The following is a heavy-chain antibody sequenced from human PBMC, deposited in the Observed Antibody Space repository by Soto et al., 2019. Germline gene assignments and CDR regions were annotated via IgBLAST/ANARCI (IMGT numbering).Heavy chain of an antibody. V-gene: IGHV4-39*01. CDR3: ARHEGGLLWFGESAESGYYGLEV. Sequence: SETLSLTCTVSGGSISSSSYYWGWIRHPPGKGLEWIGSIYYSVSTYYNPSLKSRVTISVDTSKNQFSLKLSSVTAADTAVYYCARHEGGLLWFGESAESGYYGLEVWGKGTTVTVSA. D-gene: IGHD3-10*01. CDR1: GGSISSSSYY. CDR2: IYYSVST. J-gene: IGHJ6*04.